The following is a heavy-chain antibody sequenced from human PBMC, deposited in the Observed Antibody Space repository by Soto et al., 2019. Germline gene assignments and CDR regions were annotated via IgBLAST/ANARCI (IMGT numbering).Heavy chain of an antibody. D-gene: IGHD2-21*02. CDR2: IIPIFGTA. Sequence: QVQLVQSGAEVKKPGSSVKVSCKASGGTFSSYAISWVRQAPGQGLEWMGGIIPIFGTANYAQKFQGRVTITADESTSTDYMELSSLRSEDTAVYYCGRDRLGVVVTAPQYYFDYWGQGTLVTVSS. CDR1: GGTFSSYA. V-gene: IGHV1-69*01. J-gene: IGHJ4*02. CDR3: GRDRLGVVVTAPQYYFDY.